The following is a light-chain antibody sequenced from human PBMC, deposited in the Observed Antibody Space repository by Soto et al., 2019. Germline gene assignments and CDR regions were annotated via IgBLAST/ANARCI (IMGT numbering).Light chain of an antibody. CDR2: AAS. V-gene: IGKV1-9*01. J-gene: IGKJ5*01. CDR1: QGISCY. CDR3: QQLNSYPIT. Sequence: DIQLTQSPSFLSASVGDRVTITCRASQGISCYIVWYQQKSCKAPKLLIYAASTLQCVVPSRFSGSGSGTEFTLTISSLQPEDFATYYRQQLNSYPITFGQGTRLEIK.